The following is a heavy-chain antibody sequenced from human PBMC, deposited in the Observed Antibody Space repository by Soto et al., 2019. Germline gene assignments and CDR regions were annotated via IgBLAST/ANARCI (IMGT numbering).Heavy chain of an antibody. CDR3: ARSGSSFPFDH. D-gene: IGHD1-26*01. J-gene: IGHJ4*02. CDR1: GFTFRSYA. V-gene: IGHV3-30*04. Sequence: QVQLVESGGGVVQPGRSPRLSCEASGFTFRSYAMHWVRQAPGKGLEWVALISFDGSKKQYADSVKGRFTISRDNSKSTLSLQMNSLTIQDTAVYYCARSGSSFPFDHWGQGTLVPVSS. CDR2: ISFDGSKK.